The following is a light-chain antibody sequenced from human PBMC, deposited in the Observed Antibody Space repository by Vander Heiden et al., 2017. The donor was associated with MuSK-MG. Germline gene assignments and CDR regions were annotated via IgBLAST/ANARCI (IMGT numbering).Light chain of an antibody. J-gene: IGLJ2*01. CDR1: SSDVGGYNY. Sequence: QSALTQPASVSGSPGQSITISCTGTSSDVGGYNYVSWYQQHPGKAPKRMMYDVSNRPSGVSNRFSGSKSGNTASLTISGLQAEDEADYYCSSYTSSSPSFGGGTKLTVL. CDR3: SSYTSSSPS. V-gene: IGLV2-14*01. CDR2: DVS.